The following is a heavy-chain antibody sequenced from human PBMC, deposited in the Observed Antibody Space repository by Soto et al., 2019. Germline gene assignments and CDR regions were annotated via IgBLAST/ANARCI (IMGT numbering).Heavy chain of an antibody. V-gene: IGHV5-51*01. J-gene: IGHJ4*02. CDR1: GYSFTSYW. D-gene: IGHD3-3*01. CDR3: ARPNQYYDFWSGYYTTYFDY. CDR2: IYPGDSDT. Sequence: GESLKISCKGSGYSFTSYWIGWVRQMPGKGLEWMGIIYPGDSDTRYSPSFQGQVTISADKSISTAYLQWSSLKASDTAMYYCARPNQYYDFWSGYYTTYFDYWGQGTLVTVSS.